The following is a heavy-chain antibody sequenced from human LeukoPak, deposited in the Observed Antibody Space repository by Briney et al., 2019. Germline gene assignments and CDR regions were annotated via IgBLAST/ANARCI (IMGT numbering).Heavy chain of an antibody. CDR3: AIGSYDSSGYAGY. V-gene: IGHV3-48*01. D-gene: IGHD3-22*01. CDR2: ISSSSSTI. J-gene: IGHJ4*02. Sequence: GGSLSLSCAASGFTFSSYSMSWVRQAPGKGLEWVSCISSSSSTIYNADSVKARFTISRDNAKSSLHVQMNSLRAEDTAGYYCAIGSYDSSGYAGYWGQGTLVTVSS. CDR1: GFTFSSYS.